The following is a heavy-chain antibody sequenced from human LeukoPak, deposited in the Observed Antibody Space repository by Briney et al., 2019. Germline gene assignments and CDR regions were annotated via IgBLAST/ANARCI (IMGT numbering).Heavy chain of an antibody. Sequence: SETLSLTCAVYGGSFSGYYWSWIRQPPGKGLEWIGEINHSGITNYNPSLKSRVTISVDTSKNQFSLKLSSVTAADTAVYYCARALYCSGGSCIKGGKRLPYYFDYWGQGTLVTVSS. CDR3: ARALYCSGGSCIKGGKRLPYYFDY. CDR1: GGSFSGYY. J-gene: IGHJ4*02. V-gene: IGHV4-34*01. CDR2: INHSGIT. D-gene: IGHD2-15*01.